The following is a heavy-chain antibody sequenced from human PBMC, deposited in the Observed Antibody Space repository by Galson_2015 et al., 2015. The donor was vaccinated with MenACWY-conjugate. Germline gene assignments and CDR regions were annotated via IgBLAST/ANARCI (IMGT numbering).Heavy chain of an antibody. V-gene: IGHV2-5*02. J-gene: IGHJ3*01. CDR1: GFSLSTNKMG. CDR2: IYWDDEK. Sequence: PALVKPTQTLTLTCTFSGFSLSTNKMGVGWIHQPPGKALEWLALIYWDDEKHYNPSLKSRLTITKDTSKNQVVLTLTNMDPVDTGTYYCAHRRHWGLREKPDAFDVWGQGTLVTVSS. D-gene: IGHD7-27*01. CDR3: AHRRHWGLREKPDAFDV.